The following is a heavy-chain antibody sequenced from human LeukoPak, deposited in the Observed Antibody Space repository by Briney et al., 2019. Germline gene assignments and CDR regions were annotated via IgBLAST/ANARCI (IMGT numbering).Heavy chain of an antibody. CDR3: AAQDTFFDS. Sequence: GGSLRLSCAASGFTVSYNYMSWVRQAPGKGLEWVSSTYTTGTTYYAESVKGRFTISRDSSKTTVFLQMNSQRAEDTAVYYCAAQDTFFDSWGQGTLVTVSS. J-gene: IGHJ4*02. D-gene: IGHD2-15*01. CDR1: GFTVSYNY. CDR2: TYTTGTT. V-gene: IGHV3-53*01.